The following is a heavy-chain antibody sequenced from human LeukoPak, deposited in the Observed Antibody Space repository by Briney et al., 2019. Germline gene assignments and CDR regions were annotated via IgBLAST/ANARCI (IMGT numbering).Heavy chain of an antibody. V-gene: IGHV1-18*01. CDR3: ARQLHFDWPLYYYGVDV. CDR1: GYTFTSYG. D-gene: IGHD3-9*01. Sequence: GASVKVSCKASGYTFTSYGISWVRQAPGQGLEWMGWISAYNGNTNYAQKLQGRVTMTTDTSTSTAYMELRSLRSDDTAVYYCARQLHFDWPLYYYGVDVWGQGTTVTVSS. CDR2: ISAYNGNT. J-gene: IGHJ6*02.